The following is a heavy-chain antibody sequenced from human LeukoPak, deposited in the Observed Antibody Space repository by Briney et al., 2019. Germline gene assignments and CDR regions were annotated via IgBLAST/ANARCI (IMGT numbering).Heavy chain of an antibody. CDR2: ISYDGSNK. D-gene: IGHD2-15*01. J-gene: IGHJ6*02. CDR1: GFTFSSYG. Sequence: GRSLRLSCAASGFTFSSYGMHWVRQAPGKGLEWVAVISYDGSNKYYADSVKGRFTISTDNSKNTDYLQMNSLRAEDTALYFCANYIQRPPGMDVWGQGTMVTVSS. V-gene: IGHV3-30*18. CDR3: ANYIQRPPGMDV.